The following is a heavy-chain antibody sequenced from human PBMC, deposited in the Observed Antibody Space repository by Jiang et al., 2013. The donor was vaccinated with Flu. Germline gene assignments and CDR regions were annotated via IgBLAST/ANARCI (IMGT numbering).Heavy chain of an antibody. CDR2: VYYTGKS. D-gene: IGHD3-10*01. J-gene: IGHJ4*02. Sequence: GPGLVKPSQTLSLTCTVSSGSMGSGGYYWSWIRHLPGQGLEWIGYVYYTGKSNYNPSLTSRVTISLDTSENHFSLMLNSVTAADTGLYYCARGADFFGSGPSSFDRWGQGILVTVSS. CDR1: SGSMGSGGYY. V-gene: IGHV4-31*03. CDR3: ARGADFFGSGPSSFDR.